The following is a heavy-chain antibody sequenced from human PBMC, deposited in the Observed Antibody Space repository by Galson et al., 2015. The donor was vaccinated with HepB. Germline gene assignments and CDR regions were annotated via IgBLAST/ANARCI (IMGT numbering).Heavy chain of an antibody. CDR3: TRGQLKTPFDY. CDR1: GFTFSDYY. CDR2: TRKKVNGYTT. J-gene: IGHJ4*02. Sequence: SLRLSCAASGFTFSDYYMDWVRHAPGKGLEWVGRTRKKVNGYTTEYAASVKGRFTISRDDSKSIAYLQMNSLKTEDTAVYYCTRGQLKTPFDYWGQGTLVTVSS. V-gene: IGHV3-72*01. D-gene: IGHD6-6*01.